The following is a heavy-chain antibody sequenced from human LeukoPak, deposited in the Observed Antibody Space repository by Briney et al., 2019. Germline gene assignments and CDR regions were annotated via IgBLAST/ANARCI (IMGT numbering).Heavy chain of an antibody. CDR1: GYTLTELS. Sequence: ASVKVSCKASGYTLTELSMHWVRQAPGKGLEWMGGFDPEDGETIYAQKFQGRVTMTEDTSTDTAYMELSSLRSEDTAVYYCATGLADPPIHYYMDVWGKGTTVTVSS. J-gene: IGHJ6*03. CDR2: FDPEDGET. CDR3: ATGLADPPIHYYMDV. V-gene: IGHV1-24*01.